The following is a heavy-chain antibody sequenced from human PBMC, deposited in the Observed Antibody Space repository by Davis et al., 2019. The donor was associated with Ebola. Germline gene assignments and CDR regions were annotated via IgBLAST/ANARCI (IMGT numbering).Heavy chain of an antibody. V-gene: IGHV3-74*01. D-gene: IGHD5-18*01. CDR3: SREVRGGFSPMDL. CDR1: GFTFINYW. J-gene: IGHJ6*04. CDR2: ANSDGSTT. Sequence: PGGSLRLSCAASGFTFINYWMHWVRQAPGKGLEWVSRANSDGSTTGYGDSVKGRLTISRDNARNTLYLQMNSLRAEDTAVYYCSREVRGGFSPMDLWGTGTTVTVSS.